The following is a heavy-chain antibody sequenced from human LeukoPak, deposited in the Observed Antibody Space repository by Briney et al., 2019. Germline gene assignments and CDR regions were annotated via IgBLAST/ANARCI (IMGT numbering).Heavy chain of an antibody. CDR3: ARSGVVDRRGYFDF. Sequence: GDSLRLSCVASGFSLSDYPMTWVRQSPGKGLEWVSTIGGSDDTYYADSVKGRFTISRDTSKNTLYLQIHSLGAEDTAVYYCARSGVVDRRGYFDFWGQGTLVTASS. CDR2: IGGSDDT. D-gene: IGHD3-10*01. CDR1: GFSLSDYP. J-gene: IGHJ4*02. V-gene: IGHV3-23*01.